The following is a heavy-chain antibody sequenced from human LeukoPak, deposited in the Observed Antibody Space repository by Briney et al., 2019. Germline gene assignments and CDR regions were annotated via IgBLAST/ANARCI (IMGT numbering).Heavy chain of an antibody. CDR1: GFTFDDYA. CDR3: TVAGTDY. J-gene: IGHJ4*02. D-gene: IGHD6-19*01. V-gene: IGHV3-43D*03. CDR2: ITWDGGST. Sequence: GGSLRLSCAASGFTFDDYAMHWVRQAPGKGLEWVSLITWDGGSTFYADSVKGRFTISRDNSKNSLYLQMNSLRTEDTALYYCTVAGTDYWGQGTLVTVSS.